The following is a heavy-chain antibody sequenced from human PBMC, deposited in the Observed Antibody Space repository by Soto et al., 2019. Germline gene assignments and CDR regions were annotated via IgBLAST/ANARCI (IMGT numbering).Heavy chain of an antibody. J-gene: IGHJ3*01. CDR1: GFTFSSCA. D-gene: IGHD3-22*01. CDR3: ARDQLYYNDISGRPLNAFDV. V-gene: IGHV3-48*01. CDR2: IGIGSSTK. Sequence: GGSLRLSCAASGFTFSSCAMSWVRQAPGKGLEWVSYIGIGSSTKYYADSVKGRFTISRDNAKNSLYLQMNSLRAEDTAVYYCARDQLYYNDISGRPLNAFDVWGQGTMVTVSS.